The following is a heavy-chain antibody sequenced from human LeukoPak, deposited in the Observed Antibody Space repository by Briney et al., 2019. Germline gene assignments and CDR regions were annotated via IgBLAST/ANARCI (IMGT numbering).Heavy chain of an antibody. V-gene: IGHV3-21*01. CDR3: ATIAAADQFYYYYYMDV. D-gene: IGHD6-13*01. CDR2: ISSSSSYI. J-gene: IGHJ6*03. Sequence: GGSLRLSCAASGFTFSSYSMIWVRQAPGKGLEWVSSISSSSSYIYYADSVKGRFTISRDNAKNSLYLQMNSLRAEDTAVYYCATIAAADQFYYYYYMDVWGKGTTVTVSS. CDR1: GFTFSSYS.